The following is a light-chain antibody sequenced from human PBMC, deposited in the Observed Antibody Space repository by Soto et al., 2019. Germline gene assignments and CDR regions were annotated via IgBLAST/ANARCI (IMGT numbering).Light chain of an antibody. CDR3: QQYGSSPRT. V-gene: IGKV3-20*01. CDR2: AAS. J-gene: IGKJ1*01. Sequence: EIVLTQSPGTLSLSPGERATLSCRASQSVSSSYLAWYQQKPGQAPRLLIYAASSRATGIPDRFSGSGSGTEFTLTISRLEPEDFALYYCQQYGSSPRTFGQGTRVEIK. CDR1: QSVSSSY.